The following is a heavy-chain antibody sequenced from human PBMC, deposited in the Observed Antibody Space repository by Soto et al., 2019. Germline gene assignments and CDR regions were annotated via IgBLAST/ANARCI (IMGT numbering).Heavy chain of an antibody. CDR3: ASHRGSWGSFRYRWFDP. V-gene: IGHV4-34*01. D-gene: IGHD3-16*02. CDR2: INESGGT. J-gene: IGHJ5*02. CDR1: GGSLSSYH. Sequence: SKALSLTCAVYGGSLSSYHWSWIRQSPGKGLEWIGEINESGGTNYSPSLKSRVTISVDTSKNQFSLTLNSVTAADTAVYYCASHRGSWGSFRYRWFDPWGQGTVVTVSS.